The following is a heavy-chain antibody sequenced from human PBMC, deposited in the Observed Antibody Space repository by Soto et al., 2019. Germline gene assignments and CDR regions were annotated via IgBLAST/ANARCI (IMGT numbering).Heavy chain of an antibody. Sequence: TLSLTCTVSGGSISSGGYYWSWIRQHPGKGLEWIGYIYYSGSTYYNPSLKCRVTISVDTSKNQFSLKLSSVTAADTAVYYCARGLSGGYYFDYWGQGTLVTVSS. CDR1: GGSISSGGYY. CDR2: IYYSGST. J-gene: IGHJ4*02. V-gene: IGHV4-31*03. CDR3: ARGLSGGYYFDY. D-gene: IGHD2-15*01.